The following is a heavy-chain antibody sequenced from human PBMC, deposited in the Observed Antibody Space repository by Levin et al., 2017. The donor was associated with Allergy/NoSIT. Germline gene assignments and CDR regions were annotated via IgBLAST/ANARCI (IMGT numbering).Heavy chain of an antibody. V-gene: IGHV3-30*03. D-gene: IGHD5/OR15-5a*01. Sequence: GGSLRLSCVASGSSFSNYGMHWVRQPPGKGLEWVAVITYDGSNKLYADSVKGRFTISRDDSKNTLYLQMNSLRAEDTAVYYCASRGLQASTYYFEYWGQGSLVTVSS. J-gene: IGHJ4*02. CDR3: ASRGLQASTYYFEY. CDR2: ITYDGSNK. CDR1: GSSFSNYG.